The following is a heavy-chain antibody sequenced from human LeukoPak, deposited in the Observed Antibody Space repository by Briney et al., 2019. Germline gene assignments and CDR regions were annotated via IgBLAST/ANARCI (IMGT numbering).Heavy chain of an antibody. Sequence: GGSLRLSCAASGFTFSSYSMNWVRQAPGKGLEWVSSISSSSSYIYYADSVKGRFTISRDNAKNSLYLQMNSLRAEDTAVYYCATPRDTNAFDIWGQGTMVTVSS. CDR1: GFTFSSYS. CDR2: ISSSSSYI. D-gene: IGHD3-10*01. J-gene: IGHJ3*02. CDR3: ATPRDTNAFDI. V-gene: IGHV3-21*01.